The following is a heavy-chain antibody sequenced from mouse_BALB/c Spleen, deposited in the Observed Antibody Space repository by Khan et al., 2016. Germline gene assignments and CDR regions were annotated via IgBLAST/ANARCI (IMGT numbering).Heavy chain of an antibody. CDR2: IYPGNVNT. CDR1: GYTFTTYY. Sequence: QVQLKQSGPELVKPGASVRISCKASGYTFTTYYIHWVKQRPGQGLEWIGWIYPGNVNTTYNEKFKGKATLTADKSSSTAYMQLSSLTSEDSAVXFCARNYYMYDAGLAYWGQGTLVTVSA. D-gene: IGHD2-14*01. V-gene: IGHV1S56*01. J-gene: IGHJ3*01. CDR3: ARNYYMYDAGLAY.